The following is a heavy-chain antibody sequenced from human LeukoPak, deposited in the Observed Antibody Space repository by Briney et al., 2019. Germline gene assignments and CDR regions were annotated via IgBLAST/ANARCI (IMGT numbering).Heavy chain of an antibody. Sequence: PSETLSLTCNVSGASISSYYWSWIRQPAGKGLEWIGRIYTSANTTYSPSFKSRATISIDRSKNQFSLNLPSVTAADTAVYYCARDRIWNDAGHDPFDIWGQGTMVTVSS. V-gene: IGHV4-4*07. D-gene: IGHD1-1*01. CDR2: IYTSANT. CDR3: ARDRIWNDAGHDPFDI. CDR1: GASISSYY. J-gene: IGHJ3*02.